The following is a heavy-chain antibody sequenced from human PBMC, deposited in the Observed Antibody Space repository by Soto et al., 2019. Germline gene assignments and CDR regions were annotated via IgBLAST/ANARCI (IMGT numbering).Heavy chain of an antibody. CDR3: VRDRYSSSGWFDP. CDR1: GDSVSSYSAA. D-gene: IGHD3-10*01. Sequence: SQTLSLTCAISGDSVSSYSAAWNWIRQSPSGGLEWLGRTYYRSRFFSDYAESVKSRIIINPDTAKNQFSLQLKSVTPEDTAVYYCVRDRYSSSGWFDPWGQGTPVTVSS. V-gene: IGHV6-1*01. J-gene: IGHJ5*02. CDR2: TYYRSRFFS.